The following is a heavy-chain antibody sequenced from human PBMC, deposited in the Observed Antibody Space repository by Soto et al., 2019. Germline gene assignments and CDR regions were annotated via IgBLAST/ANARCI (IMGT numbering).Heavy chain of an antibody. V-gene: IGHV1-69*02. J-gene: IGHJ5*02. Sequence: QVQLVQSGAEVTKPGSSVKVSCKASGGTFSSYTISWVRQAPGQGLEWMGRIIPILGIANYAQKFQGRVTITADKSTSTANMELSSLRYEDTAVYYCARHPGRAVVVVAAIGPFDPWGQGTLVTVSS. CDR3: ARHPGRAVVVVAAIGPFDP. CDR2: IIPILGIA. D-gene: IGHD2-15*01. CDR1: GGTFSSYT.